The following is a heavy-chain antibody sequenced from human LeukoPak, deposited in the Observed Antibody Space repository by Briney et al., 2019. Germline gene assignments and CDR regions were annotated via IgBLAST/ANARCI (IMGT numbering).Heavy chain of an antibody. J-gene: IGHJ3*02. CDR1: GDSISSSSSY. CDR3: ARGSMLRYFDTIPDAFDI. Sequence: PSETLSLTCTVSGDSISSSSSYWGWIRQPPGKGLEWIGSIYYSGSTYYNTSLKSRVTISVDTSKNQFSLKLSSVTAADTAVYYCARGSMLRYFDTIPDAFDIWGQGTMVTVSS. D-gene: IGHD3-9*01. V-gene: IGHV4-39*01. CDR2: IYYSGST.